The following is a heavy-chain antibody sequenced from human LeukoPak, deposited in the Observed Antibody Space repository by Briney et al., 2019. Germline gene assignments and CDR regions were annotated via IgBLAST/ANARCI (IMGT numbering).Heavy chain of an antibody. D-gene: IGHD3-3*01. J-gene: IGHJ5*02. CDR3: ARGGGMAYYDFWSGTTNWFDP. V-gene: IGHV1-2*02. Sequence: ASVTVSCKASGYTFTGYYMHWVRQAPGQGLEWMGWINPNSGGTNYAQKFQGRVTMTRDTSISTAYMELSRLRSDDTAVYYCARGGGMAYYDFWSGTTNWFDPWGQGTLVTVSS. CDR2: INPNSGGT. CDR1: GYTFTGYY.